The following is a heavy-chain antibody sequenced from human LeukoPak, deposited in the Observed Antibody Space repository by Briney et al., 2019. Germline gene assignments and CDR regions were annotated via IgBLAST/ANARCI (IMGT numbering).Heavy chain of an antibody. V-gene: IGHV3-30*18. CDR1: GFTFSSYG. CDR2: ISYDGSNK. Sequence: GGSLRLSCAASGFTFSSYGMHWVRQAPGKGLEWVAVISYDGSNKYYADSVKGRFTISRDNSKNTLYLQMNSLRAEDTAVYYCAKAVLAIIIRSLVDYWGQGTLVTVSS. D-gene: IGHD3-10*01. J-gene: IGHJ4*02. CDR3: AKAVLAIIIRSLVDY.